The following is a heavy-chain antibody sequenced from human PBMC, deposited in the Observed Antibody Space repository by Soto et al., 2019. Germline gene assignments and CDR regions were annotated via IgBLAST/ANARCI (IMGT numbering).Heavy chain of an antibody. J-gene: IGHJ5*02. CDR1: GGSIISYY. V-gene: IGHV4-59*01. D-gene: IGHD3-10*01. CDR3: ARDGGMVRGVIPHWFDP. Sequence: SETLSLTCTVSGGSIISYYWSWIRQPPGKGLEWIGYIYYSGSTNYNPSLKSRVTISVDTSKNQFSLKLSSVTAADTAVYYCARDGGMVRGVIPHWFDPWGQGTLVTVSS. CDR2: IYYSGST.